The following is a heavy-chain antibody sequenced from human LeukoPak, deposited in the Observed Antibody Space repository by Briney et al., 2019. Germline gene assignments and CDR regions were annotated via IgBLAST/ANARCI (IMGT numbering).Heavy chain of an antibody. CDR2: IKQDGSDK. J-gene: IGHJ4*02. V-gene: IGHV3-7*01. Sequence: GGSLRLPCAASGFTFSSYWMSWVRQAPGKGLEWVANIKQDGSDKNYVDSVKGRFTISRDNAKNSLFLQMNSLRAEDTAVYYCARGRTTVTPTFVDFWGQGTLVTVSS. CDR3: ARGRTTVTPTFVDF. CDR1: GFTFSSYW. D-gene: IGHD4-11*01.